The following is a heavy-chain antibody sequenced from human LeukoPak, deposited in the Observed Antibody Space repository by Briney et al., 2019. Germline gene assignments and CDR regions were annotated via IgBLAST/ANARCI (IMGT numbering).Heavy chain of an antibody. D-gene: IGHD3-3*01. J-gene: IGHJ5*02. CDR1: GGSFSGYY. CDR2: INHSGST. V-gene: IGHV4-34*01. CDR3: ARSYYDFWSGYYGDNWFDP. Sequence: PSETLSLTCAVYGGSFSGYYWSWIRQPPGKGLEWIGEINHSGSTNYNPSLKSRVTISVDTSKNQFSLKLSSVTAADTAVYYCARSYYDFWSGYYGDNWFDPWGQGTLVTVSS.